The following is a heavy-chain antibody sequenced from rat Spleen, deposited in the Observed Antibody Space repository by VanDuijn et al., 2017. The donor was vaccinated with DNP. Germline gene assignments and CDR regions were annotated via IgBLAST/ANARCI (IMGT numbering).Heavy chain of an antibody. CDR3: ARHVLHLRVWDY. V-gene: IGHV5-31*01. CDR1: RFTFNNYW. Sequence: EVQLVESGGGSVQPGRSLKLSCVVSRFTFNNYWMTWIRQVPGKGLEWVAYINYDGGTAYNGDSVKGRFTISRDNSKSTLYLQMNSLRSEDMATYYCARHVLHLRVWDYWGQGVMVTVSS. J-gene: IGHJ2*01. CDR2: INYDGGTA. D-gene: IGHD1-4*01.